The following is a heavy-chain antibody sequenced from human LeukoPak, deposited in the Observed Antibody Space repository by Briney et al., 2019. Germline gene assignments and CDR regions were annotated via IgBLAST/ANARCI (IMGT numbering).Heavy chain of an antibody. J-gene: IGHJ4*02. CDR3: ARAQRYYYDVSGYQLTYYFDY. CDR1: GFTSSNYW. D-gene: IGHD3-22*01. Sequence: GGSLRLSCAAAGFTSSNYWMSWVRQAPGKGLEWVANIKEDATEEYYVDSLKGRFTISRDNAKNSLYLQMNSLRAEDTAIYYCARAQRYYYDVSGYQLTYYFDYWGQGTLVTVSS. V-gene: IGHV3-7*01. CDR2: IKEDATEE.